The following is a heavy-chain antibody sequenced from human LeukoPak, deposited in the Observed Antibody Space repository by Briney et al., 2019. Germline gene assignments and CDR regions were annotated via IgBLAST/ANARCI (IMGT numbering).Heavy chain of an antibody. CDR3: ARPQDIVLMVYALDY. D-gene: IGHD2-8*01. Sequence: GRSLRLSCAASGFTFSSHAMHWVRQAPGKGLEWVAVISYDGSNKYYADSMKGRFTISRDNSKNTLYLQMNSLRTEDTAVYYCARPQDIVLMVYALDYWGQGTLVTVSS. V-gene: IGHV3-30-3*01. J-gene: IGHJ4*02. CDR1: GFTFSSHA. CDR2: ISYDGSNK.